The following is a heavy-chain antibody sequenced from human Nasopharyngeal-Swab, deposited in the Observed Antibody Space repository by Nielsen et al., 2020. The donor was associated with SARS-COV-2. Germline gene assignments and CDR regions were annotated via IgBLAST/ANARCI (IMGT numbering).Heavy chain of an antibody. CDR2: IYHSGST. CDR3: ARDNSGIGVTPNGMDV. V-gene: IGHV4-30-2*01. CDR1: GGSISSGGYS. Sequence: TLSLTCAVSGGSISSGGYSWSWIRQPPGKGLEWIGYIYHSGSTYYNPSLKSRVTISVDTSKNQFSLKLSSVTAADTAVYYCARDNSGIGVTPNGMDVWGQGTTVTVSS. D-gene: IGHD2-21*02. J-gene: IGHJ6*02.